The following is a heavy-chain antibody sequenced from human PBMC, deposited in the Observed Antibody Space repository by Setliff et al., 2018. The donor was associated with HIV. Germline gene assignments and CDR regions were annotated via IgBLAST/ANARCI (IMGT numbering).Heavy chain of an antibody. CDR3: AREDQTAGGFDP. D-gene: IGHD6-25*01. CDR1: GYTFTSYT. CDR2: INAGNGNT. J-gene: IGHJ5*02. Sequence: ASVKVSCKASGYTFTSYTMHWVRQAPGQRLEWMGWINAGNGNTRYSQKFQGRVTMSRDTSASRAYMELSSLRSEDTAVYYCAREDQTAGGFDPWGQGTLVTVSS. V-gene: IGHV1-3*01.